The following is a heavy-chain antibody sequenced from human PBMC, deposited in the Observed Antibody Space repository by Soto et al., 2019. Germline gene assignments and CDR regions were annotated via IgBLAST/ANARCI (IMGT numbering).Heavy chain of an antibody. CDR2: INHSGST. CDR1: GGSFSGYY. D-gene: IGHD3-10*01. Sequence: SETLSLTCAVYGGSFSGYYWSWIRQPPGKGLEWIGEINHSGSTNYNPSLKSRVTISVDTSKNQFSLKLSSVTAADTAVYYCARGGITMVRGVIDYWGQGTLVTVSS. V-gene: IGHV4-34*01. CDR3: ARGGITMVRGVIDY. J-gene: IGHJ4*02.